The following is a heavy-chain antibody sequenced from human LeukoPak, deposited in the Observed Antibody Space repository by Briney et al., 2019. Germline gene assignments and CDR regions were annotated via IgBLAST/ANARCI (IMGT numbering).Heavy chain of an antibody. D-gene: IGHD6-19*01. CDR1: EFIFSDYA. CDR2: IDKTTYPT. CDR3: AKFEGATIPGWFNDY. Sequence: PGGSLRLSCAASEFIFSDYAMGWVRQAPGKGLEWVSTIDKTTYPTFYADSVKGRFTISRDNSKNTLYLQMNSLRTEDTAVYFCAKFEGATIPGWFNDYWGQGIPVTVSS. J-gene: IGHJ4*02. V-gene: IGHV3-23*05.